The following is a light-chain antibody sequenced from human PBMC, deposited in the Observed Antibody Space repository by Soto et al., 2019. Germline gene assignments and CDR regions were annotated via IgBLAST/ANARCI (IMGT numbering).Light chain of an antibody. CDR1: GNDVGGYDF. V-gene: IGLV2-11*01. CDR2: DVS. Sequence: QSALTQPRSVSGSPGQSVTISCTGTGNDVGGYDFVSWYQQHPGKAPKLMIYDVSKRPSGVPDRFSGSKSGNTASLIISGLQADDEADYYCCSYAGTYTVVFGGGTKVTVL. CDR3: CSYAGTYTVV. J-gene: IGLJ2*01.